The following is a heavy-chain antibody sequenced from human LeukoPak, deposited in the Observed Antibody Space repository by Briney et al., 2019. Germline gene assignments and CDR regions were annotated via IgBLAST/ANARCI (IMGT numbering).Heavy chain of an antibody. J-gene: IGHJ5*02. CDR1: GGSFSGYY. V-gene: IGHV4-34*01. Sequence: SETLSLTCAVYGGSFSGYYWSWIRQPPGKGLEWIGEINHSGSANYNPSLKSRVTISVDTSKNQFSLKLSSVTAADTAVYYCARGPVREVVIDNCFDPWGQGTLVTVSS. D-gene: IGHD3-22*01. CDR2: INHSGSA. CDR3: ARGPVREVVIDNCFDP.